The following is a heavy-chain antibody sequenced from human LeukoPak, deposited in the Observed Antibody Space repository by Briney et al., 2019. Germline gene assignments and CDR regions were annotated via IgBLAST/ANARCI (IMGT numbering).Heavy chain of an antibody. V-gene: IGHV3-49*03. CDR3: TRPRGGAAAGRVDY. D-gene: IGHD6-13*01. CDR1: GFTFGDYA. Sequence: QAGGSPRLSCTASGFTFGDYAMSWFRQAPGKGLEWVGFIRSKAYGGTTEYAASVKGRFTISRDDSKSIAYLQMNSLKTEDTAVYYCTRPRGGAAAGRVDYWGQGTLVTVSS. CDR2: IRSKAYGGTT. J-gene: IGHJ4*02.